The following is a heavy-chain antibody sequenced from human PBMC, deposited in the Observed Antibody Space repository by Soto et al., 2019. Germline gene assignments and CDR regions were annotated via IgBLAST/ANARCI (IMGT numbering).Heavy chain of an antibody. CDR3: ASRYYDSSGYYYVFDY. Sequence: ASVKVSCKVSGYTLTELSMHWVRQAPGKGLEWMGGFDPEDGETIYAQKFQGRVTMTEDTSTDTAYMELSSLRSEDTAVYYCASRYYDSSGYYYVFDYWGQGTLVTVSS. CDR2: FDPEDGET. CDR1: GYTLTELS. J-gene: IGHJ4*02. V-gene: IGHV1-24*01. D-gene: IGHD3-22*01.